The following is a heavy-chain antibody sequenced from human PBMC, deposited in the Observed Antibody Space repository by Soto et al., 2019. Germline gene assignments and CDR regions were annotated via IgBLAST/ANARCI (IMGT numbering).Heavy chain of an antibody. J-gene: IGHJ6*02. CDR2: INPNSGGT. V-gene: IGHV1-2*04. CDR1: GYTFTGYY. CDR3: AREAPYGSGSYYYYYDGMDV. D-gene: IGHD3-10*01. Sequence: GASVKVSCKASGYTFTGYYMHWVRQAPGQGLEWMGWINPNSGGTNYAQKFQGWVTMTRDTSISTAYMELSRLRSDDTAVYYCAREAPYGSGSYYYYYDGMDVWGQGTTVTVSS.